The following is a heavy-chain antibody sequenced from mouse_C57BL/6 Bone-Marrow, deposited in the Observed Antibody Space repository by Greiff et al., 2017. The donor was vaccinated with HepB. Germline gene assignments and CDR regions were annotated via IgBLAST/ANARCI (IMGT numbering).Heavy chain of an antibody. CDR3: ARSRVYGSSLYGYFDV. V-gene: IGHV1-53*01. D-gene: IGHD1-1*01. J-gene: IGHJ1*03. CDR2: INPNNGGS. CDR1: GYTFTSSW. Sequence: QVQLQQPGTELVKPGASVKLSCKASGYTFTSSWMHWVKQRPGQGLEWIGNINPNNGGSNYNEKFKNKATLTVDKSSSTTYMMRSSLTSKDSAVYVYARSRVYGSSLYGYFDVWGTGTTVTVSS.